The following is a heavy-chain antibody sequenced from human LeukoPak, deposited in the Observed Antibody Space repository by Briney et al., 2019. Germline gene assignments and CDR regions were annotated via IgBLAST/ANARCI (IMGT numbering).Heavy chain of an antibody. CDR3: ARRAGAYSHPYDY. Sequence: GGSLRLSCTASGFTFGDYAMSWVRQAPGKGLEWVSVIYSGGSTYYADSVKGRFTISRDNSKNTLYLQMNSLRADDTAVYYCARRAGAYSHPYDYWGQGTLVTVSS. V-gene: IGHV3-53*01. J-gene: IGHJ4*02. CDR1: GFTFGDYA. D-gene: IGHD4/OR15-4a*01. CDR2: IYSGGST.